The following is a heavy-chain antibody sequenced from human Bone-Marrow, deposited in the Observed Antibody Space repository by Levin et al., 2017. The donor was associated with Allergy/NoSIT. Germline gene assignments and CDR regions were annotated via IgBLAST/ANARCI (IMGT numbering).Heavy chain of an antibody. J-gene: IGHJ4*02. CDR2: IKQDGSEK. CDR3: ARGSASSFDS. D-gene: IGHD6-19*01. CDR1: GFNFNIFY. V-gene: IGHV3-7*01. Sequence: GESLKISCEASGFNFNIFYMGWVRQAPGKGLEWVAYIKQDGSEKSYVDSVKGRFTISRENTKNSLYLQMNTLGAGDTAVYFCARGSASSFDSWGQGTLVTVSS.